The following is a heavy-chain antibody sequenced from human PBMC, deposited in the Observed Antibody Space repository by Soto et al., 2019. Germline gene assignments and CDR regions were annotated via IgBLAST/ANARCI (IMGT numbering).Heavy chain of an antibody. Sequence: QLHLVQSGAVVKKPGASVTVSCSASGYPVTAYYMHWVRQAPGRGLEWMGGINPATGASKYTQTFQGGVTMTRDTSTSTVFMDLGGLTYEGTGVFFCERGGGVGVAGSAAFDMWGQGTLVTVSS. CDR2: INPATGAS. V-gene: IGHV1-2*02. CDR3: ERGGGVGVAGSAAFDM. CDR1: GYPVTAYY. J-gene: IGHJ3*02. D-gene: IGHD3-3*01.